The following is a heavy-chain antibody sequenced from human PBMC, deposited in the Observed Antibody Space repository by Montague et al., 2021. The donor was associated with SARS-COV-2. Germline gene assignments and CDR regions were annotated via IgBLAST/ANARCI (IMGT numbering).Heavy chain of an antibody. CDR2: XGWDDDK. V-gene: IGHV2-70*01. Sequence: PALVKPTQTLTLTCTFSGFSLSTSGMCVSWIRQPPGKALEWLALXGWDDDKYYSTSLKTRLTISKDTSKNQVVLTMTNMDPVDTATYYCARSLLWFGELNAFDIWGQGTMVTVSS. D-gene: IGHD3-10*01. CDR1: GFSLSTSGMC. CDR3: ARSLLWFGELNAFDI. J-gene: IGHJ3*02.